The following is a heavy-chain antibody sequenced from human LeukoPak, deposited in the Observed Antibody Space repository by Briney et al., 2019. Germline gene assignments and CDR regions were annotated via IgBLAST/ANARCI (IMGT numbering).Heavy chain of an antibody. CDR1: GGSISSGDYY. V-gene: IGHV4-30-4*01. CDR3: ARVEAMELFDY. CDR2: IYYSGST. J-gene: IGHJ4*02. D-gene: IGHD1-7*01. Sequence: SETLSLTCTVSGGSISSGDYYWSWIRQPPGKGLEWIGYIYYSGSTFYNPSLKSRVTISVDTSKNQFSLKLSSVTAADTAVYYCARVEAMELFDYWGQGTLVTVSS.